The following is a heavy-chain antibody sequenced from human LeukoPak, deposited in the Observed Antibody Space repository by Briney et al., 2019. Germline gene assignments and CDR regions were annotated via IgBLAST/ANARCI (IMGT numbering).Heavy chain of an antibody. CDR2: ITGSGDTA. CDR3: VKDYSTIAAAANPLFDY. CDR1: GFTFSSYA. J-gene: IGHJ4*02. Sequence: PGGSLGLSCAASGFTFSSYAVTWVRQAPGKGLEWVSSITGSGDTAFYADSVKGRFTISRDNSRNMPYLQMHSLRVEDTAVYYCVKDYSTIAAAANPLFDYWGQGALVTVSS. D-gene: IGHD6-25*01. V-gene: IGHV3-23*01.